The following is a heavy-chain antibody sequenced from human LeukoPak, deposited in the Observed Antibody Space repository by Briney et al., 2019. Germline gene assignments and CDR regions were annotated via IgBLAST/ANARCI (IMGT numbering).Heavy chain of an antibody. CDR2: MKYDGSEK. J-gene: IGHJ4*02. V-gene: IGHV3-7*01. CDR1: GFTFSSYW. Sequence: PGGSLRLSCAASGFTFSSYWMSWVRQAPGKGLEWVANMKYDGSEKDYVDSVKGRFTISRDNAKNSLYLQMNSLRAEDTAVYYCARDLEAAGLFFDYWGQGTLVTVSS. D-gene: IGHD6-13*01. CDR3: ARDLEAAGLFFDY.